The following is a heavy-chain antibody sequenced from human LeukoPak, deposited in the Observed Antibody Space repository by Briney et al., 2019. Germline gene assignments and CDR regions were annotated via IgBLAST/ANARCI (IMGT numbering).Heavy chain of an antibody. D-gene: IGHD6-13*01. V-gene: IGHV3-21*01. CDR1: GFTFSSYG. CDR2: ISSGSSYI. Sequence: PGGSLRLSCAASGFTFSSYGRHWVRQAPGKGLEWVSIISSGSSYIHYADSVKGRFTISRDNSKNTLYLQMNSLRAEDTAVYYCARERHSSSWYGGFDPWGQGTLVTVSS. J-gene: IGHJ5*02. CDR3: ARERHSSSWYGGFDP.